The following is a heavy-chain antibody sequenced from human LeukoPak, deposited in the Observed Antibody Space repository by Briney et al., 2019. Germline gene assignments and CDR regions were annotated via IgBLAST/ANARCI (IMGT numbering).Heavy chain of an antibody. CDR3: AKANPSGTYYMALDD. Sequence: GGSLRLSCVASGFTFTDYAMSWVRQAPGKGLEWVSAMDGGGNNIHYADSVKGRFTISRDNSKNTVYLLMNRLRAEDTAVYYCAKANPSGTYYMALDDWGQGTLITVSS. V-gene: IGHV3-23*05. CDR1: GFTFTDYA. J-gene: IGHJ4*02. CDR2: MDGGGNNI. D-gene: IGHD1-26*01.